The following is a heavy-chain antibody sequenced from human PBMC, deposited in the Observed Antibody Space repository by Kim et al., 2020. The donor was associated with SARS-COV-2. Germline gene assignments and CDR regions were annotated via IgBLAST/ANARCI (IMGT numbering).Heavy chain of an antibody. CDR2: SDTDGNT. CDR1: GFTFSDYY. D-gene: IGHD2-15*01. Sequence: GGSLRLSCAASGFTFSDYYMGWIRQAPGKGLEWVSYSDTDGNTNYADSVKGRFTVSRDNAKRSLDLEMDSLRVEDTAVYYCAPVISEYCSGIECPEWGQGTLVTVSS. V-gene: IGHV3-11*03. J-gene: IGHJ4*02. CDR3: APVISEYCSGIECPE.